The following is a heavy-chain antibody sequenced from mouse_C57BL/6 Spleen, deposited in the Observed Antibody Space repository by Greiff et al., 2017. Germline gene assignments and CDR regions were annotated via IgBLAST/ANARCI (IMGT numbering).Heavy chain of an antibody. J-gene: IGHJ1*03. CDR3: ARERITTVVEGYFDV. D-gene: IGHD1-1*01. Sequence: EVQGVESGGGLVKPGGSRKLSCAASGFTFSSYAMSWVRQTPEKRLEWVATISDGGSYTYYPDNVKGRFTISRDNAKNNLYLQMSHLKSEDTAMYYCARERITTVVEGYFDVWGTGTTVTVSS. CDR2: ISDGGSYT. V-gene: IGHV5-4*01. CDR1: GFTFSSYA.